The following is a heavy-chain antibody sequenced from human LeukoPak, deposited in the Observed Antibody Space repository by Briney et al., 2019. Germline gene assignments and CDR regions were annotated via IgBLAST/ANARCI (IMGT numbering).Heavy chain of an antibody. V-gene: IGHV1-69*05. J-gene: IGHJ6*02. Sequence: GASVTVSCTASGGTFSSYAISWVRQAPGQGLEWMGGIIPIFGTANYAQKFQGRVTITTDESTSTAYMELSSLRSEDTAVYYCARAADGYCSSTSCYKGLRDYYYGMDVWGQGTTVTVS. CDR3: ARAADGYCSSTSCYKGLRDYYYGMDV. CDR2: IIPIFGTA. D-gene: IGHD2-2*02. CDR1: GGTFSSYA.